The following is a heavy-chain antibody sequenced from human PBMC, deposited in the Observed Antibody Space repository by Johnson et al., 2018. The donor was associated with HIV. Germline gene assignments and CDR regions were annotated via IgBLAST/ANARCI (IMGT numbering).Heavy chain of an antibody. CDR3: VRAWSLGAFDI. CDR2: INWNGGST. J-gene: IGHJ3*02. V-gene: IGHV3-20*04. CDR1: GFTLSTYG. D-gene: IGHD2-15*01. Sequence: VQLVESGGGVVQPGRSLRLSCAASGFTLSTYGMHWVRQAPGKGLEWVSGINWNGGSTGYADSVKGRFTISRDNAKNSLYLQRNSRRAEATALYYCVRAWSLGAFDIWGQGTMVTVSS.